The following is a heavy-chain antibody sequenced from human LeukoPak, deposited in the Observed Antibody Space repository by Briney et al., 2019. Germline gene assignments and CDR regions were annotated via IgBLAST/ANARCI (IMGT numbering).Heavy chain of an antibody. V-gene: IGHV3-30*18. Sequence: GGSLRLACAASGFTFSSYGMHWVRQAPGKGLEWVAVISYDGSNKYYADSVKGRFTISRDNSKNTLYLQMNSLRAEDTALYYCAKVGSSSSFGWGQGTLVTVSS. CDR2: ISYDGSNK. CDR3: AKVGSSSSFG. D-gene: IGHD6-6*01. J-gene: IGHJ4*02. CDR1: GFTFSSYG.